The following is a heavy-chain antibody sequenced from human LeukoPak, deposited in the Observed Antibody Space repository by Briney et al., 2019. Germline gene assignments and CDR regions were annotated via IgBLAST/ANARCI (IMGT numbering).Heavy chain of an antibody. CDR3: ARSSGSGSYRLEYLQH. CDR1: GYTFTNYY. Sequence: ASVKVSCKASGYTFTNYYIHRVRQAPGQGLEWMAIINPSGGSTSYAQKFQGRVTMTRDTSTSTVYMELSSLRSEDTAVYYCARSSGSGSYRLEYLQHWGQGTLVTVSS. CDR2: INPSGGST. V-gene: IGHV1-46*01. J-gene: IGHJ1*01. D-gene: IGHD3-10*01.